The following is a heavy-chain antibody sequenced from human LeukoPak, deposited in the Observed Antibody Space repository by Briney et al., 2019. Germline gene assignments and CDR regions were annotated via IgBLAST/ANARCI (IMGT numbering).Heavy chain of an antibody. CDR2: INPNSGGT. V-gene: IGHV1-2*02. D-gene: IGHD2-2*01. CDR3: ARVGYCSSTSCYDWFDP. J-gene: IGHJ5*02. CDR1: GYTFTGYY. Sequence: PRASVKVSCTASGYTFTGYYMHWVRQAPGQGLEWMGWINPNSGGTNYAQKFQGRVTMTRDTSISTAYMELSRLRSDDTAVYYCARVGYCSSTSCYDWFDPWGQGTLVTVSS.